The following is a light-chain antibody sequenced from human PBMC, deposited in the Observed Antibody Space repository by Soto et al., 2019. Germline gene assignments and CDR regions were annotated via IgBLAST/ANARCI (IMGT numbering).Light chain of an antibody. CDR2: KAS. Sequence: DIQMTQSPSTLSASVGDRVTITCRASQSISVWLAWYQQKPGKVPKLLINKASGLESGLPSSFSASGFGTEFPLSISILQPDDCATYCCLQYNSYPWMFGQGTKVEIK. CDR3: LQYNSYPWM. CDR1: QSISVW. J-gene: IGKJ1*01. V-gene: IGKV1-5*03.